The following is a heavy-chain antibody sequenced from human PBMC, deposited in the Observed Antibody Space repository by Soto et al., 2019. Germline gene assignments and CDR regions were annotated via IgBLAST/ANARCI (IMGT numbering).Heavy chain of an antibody. CDR1: GASISSRSFH. CDR3: ARRVGAVPSQD. J-gene: IGHJ1*01. CDR2: TYYDGTT. D-gene: IGHD1-26*01. V-gene: IGHV4-39*01. Sequence: QLQLHESGPGLVKPSETLSLTCSVSGASISSRSFHWDWIRQAPGKVLEWIGSTYYDGTTHYNPSLESRGTISVDTSKNQFSLRLNSVTAADTAVYYCARRVGAVPSQDWGQGTLVTVSS.